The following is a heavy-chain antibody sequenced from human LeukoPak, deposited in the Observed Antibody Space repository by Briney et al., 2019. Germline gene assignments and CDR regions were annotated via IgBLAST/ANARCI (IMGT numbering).Heavy chain of an antibody. J-gene: IGHJ6*03. CDR3: ASSTSSGWYSYYYYYYVDV. CDR2: IYYSGST. Sequence: SETLSLTCTVSGGSISSSSYYWGWIRQPPGKGLEWIGSIYYSGSTYYNPSLKSRVTISVDTSKNQFSLKLSSVTAADTTVYYCASSTSSGWYSYYYYYYVDVWGKGTTVTVSS. D-gene: IGHD6-19*01. CDR1: GGSISSSSYY. V-gene: IGHV4-39*07.